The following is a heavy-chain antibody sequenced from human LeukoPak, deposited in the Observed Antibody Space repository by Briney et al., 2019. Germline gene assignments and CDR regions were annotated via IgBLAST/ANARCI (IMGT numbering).Heavy chain of an antibody. Sequence: ASVKVSCKASGYTFTSYGISWVRQAPGQGLEWMGWISAYNGNTNYAQKLQGRVTMTTDTSTSTAYMELRSLRSDDTAVYYCAREDRFYGMIVGVPKRGMDVWGQGTTVTVSS. V-gene: IGHV1-18*01. J-gene: IGHJ6*02. CDR1: GYTFTSYG. CDR3: AREDRFYGMIVGVPKRGMDV. D-gene: IGHD3-22*01. CDR2: ISAYNGNT.